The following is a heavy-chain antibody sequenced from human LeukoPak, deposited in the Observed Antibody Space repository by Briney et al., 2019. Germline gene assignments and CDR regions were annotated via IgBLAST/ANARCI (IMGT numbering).Heavy chain of an antibody. Sequence: GGSLRLSCGASGFTFSKHGMNWVRQAPGKGLEWLSGVSPPGGGTYYADSVKGRFTISRDNAKNTVYLQTNILRAEDTAVYYCARDGGSYYDYWGQGTLVTVSS. CDR1: GFTFSKHG. CDR2: VSPPGGGT. J-gene: IGHJ4*02. V-gene: IGHV3-23*01. CDR3: ARDGGSYYDY. D-gene: IGHD3-16*01.